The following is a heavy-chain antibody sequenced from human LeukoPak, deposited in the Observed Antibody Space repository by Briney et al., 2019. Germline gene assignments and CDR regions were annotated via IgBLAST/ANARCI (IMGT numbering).Heavy chain of an antibody. J-gene: IGHJ5*02. CDR2: IYPGDSDS. CDR3: ARLRLATDSSGGGGRWFDP. CDR1: GYRFTDYW. V-gene: IGHV5-51*01. Sequence: GESLKISCKGSGYRFTDYWIAWVRQMPGKGLEWMGIIYPGDSDSRYSPSFQGQVTISADKSISTAYLQWSSLKASDTAMYYCARLRLATDSSGGGGRWFDPWGQGTLVTVSS. D-gene: IGHD3-22*01.